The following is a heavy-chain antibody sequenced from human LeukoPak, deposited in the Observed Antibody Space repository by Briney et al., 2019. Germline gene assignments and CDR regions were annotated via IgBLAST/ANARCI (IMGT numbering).Heavy chain of an antibody. Sequence: SETLSLTCAVYGGSFGGYYWSWIRQPPGKGLEWIGEINHSGSTNYNPSLKSRVTISVDTSKNQFSLKLSSVAAADTAVYYCARRPTYYDFWSGYCFDYWGQGTLVTVSS. CDR1: GGSFGGYY. J-gene: IGHJ4*02. V-gene: IGHV4-34*01. CDR3: ARRPTYYDFWSGYCFDY. D-gene: IGHD3-3*01. CDR2: INHSGST.